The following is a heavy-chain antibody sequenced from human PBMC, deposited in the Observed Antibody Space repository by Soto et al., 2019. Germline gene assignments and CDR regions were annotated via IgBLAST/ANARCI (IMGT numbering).Heavy chain of an antibody. Sequence: GASVKVSCKASGFSLTGYYFHWIRAAPGQGLEWLGWINPNTGGTTYAQKFQGRVTLTWDTSINTAYMELSSLRPDDTAMYYCARERYQVLPHGMDVWAQGTSVTVSS. V-gene: IGHV1-2*02. CDR1: GFSLTGYY. CDR3: ARERYQVLPHGMDV. CDR2: INPNTGGT. J-gene: IGHJ6*02. D-gene: IGHD2-2*01.